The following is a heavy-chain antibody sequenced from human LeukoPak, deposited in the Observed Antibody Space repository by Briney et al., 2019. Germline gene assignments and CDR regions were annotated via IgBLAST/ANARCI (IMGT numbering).Heavy chain of an antibody. D-gene: IGHD3-22*01. CDR1: GFTFSSYG. CDR2: ISSSSSYI. V-gene: IGHV3-21*01. Sequence: GGSLRLSCAASGFTFSSYGMNWVRQAPGKGLEWVSSISSSSSYIYYADSVKGRFTISRDNAKNSLYLQMNSLRAEDTAVYYCARAERYYDSTTFDYWGQGTLVTVSS. J-gene: IGHJ4*02. CDR3: ARAERYYDSTTFDY.